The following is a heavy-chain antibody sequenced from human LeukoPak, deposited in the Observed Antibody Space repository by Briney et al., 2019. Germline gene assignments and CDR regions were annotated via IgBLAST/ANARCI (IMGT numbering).Heavy chain of an antibody. J-gene: IGHJ3*02. CDR3: ARHSYYDSSGYYYEVAGNAFDI. V-gene: IGHV4-34*01. Sequence: SETLSLTCAVYGRSFSGYYWSWIRQPPGKGLEMIGEINHSGSTNYNPSLKSRVTISVDTSKNQFSLKLSSVTAADTAVYYCARHSYYDSSGYYYEVAGNAFDIWGQGTMVTVSS. CDR2: INHSGST. CDR1: GRSFSGYY. D-gene: IGHD3-22*01.